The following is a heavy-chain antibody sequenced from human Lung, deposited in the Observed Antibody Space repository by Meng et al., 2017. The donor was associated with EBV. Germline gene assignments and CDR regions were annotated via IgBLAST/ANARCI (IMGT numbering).Heavy chain of an antibody. D-gene: IGHD6-19*01. CDR1: GGYLSAYY. J-gene: IGHJ4*02. CDR2: INRSGST. Sequence: GPLQQWGAGLLKPSETLSLTCAVYGGYLSAYYWSWIRQPPGKGLEWIGEINRSGSTNYNPSLKSRLTVSMDTSKNQFSLKLSSVTAADTAVYYCARLYRGGWYLWGRGTLVTVSS. V-gene: IGHV4-34*02. CDR3: ARLYRGGWYL.